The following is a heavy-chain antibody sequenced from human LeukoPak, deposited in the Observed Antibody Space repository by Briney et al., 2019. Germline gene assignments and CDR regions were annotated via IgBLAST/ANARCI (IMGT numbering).Heavy chain of an antibody. CDR3: AKVQYDYGDPVGWFDP. D-gene: IGHD4-17*01. J-gene: IGHJ5*02. V-gene: IGHV3-15*05. Sequence: GGSLRLSCAASGFTFSNAWMSWVRQAPGKGLEWVGRIKSKTDGGTTDYAAPVKGRFTISRDDSKNTLYLQMNSLRAEDTAVYYCAKVQYDYGDPVGWFDPWGQGTLVTVSS. CDR1: GFTFSNAW. CDR2: IKSKTDGGTT.